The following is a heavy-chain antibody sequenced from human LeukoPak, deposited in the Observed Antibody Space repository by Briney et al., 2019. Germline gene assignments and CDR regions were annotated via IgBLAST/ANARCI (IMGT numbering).Heavy chain of an antibody. CDR1: GFTVSSNY. Sequence: GGSLRLSYAASGFTVSSNYMSWVRQAPGKGLEWVSVTYSGGSTYYADSVKRRFTISRDNSKNTLYLQMNSLRAEDTAVYYCARAISTNWSYYDYWGQGTLVIVSA. J-gene: IGHJ4*02. V-gene: IGHV3-66*01. D-gene: IGHD1-1*01. CDR3: ARAISTNWSYYDY. CDR2: TYSGGST.